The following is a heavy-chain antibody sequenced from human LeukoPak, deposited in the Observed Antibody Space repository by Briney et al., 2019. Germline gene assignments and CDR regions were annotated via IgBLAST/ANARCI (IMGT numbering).Heavy chain of an antibody. D-gene: IGHD2-8*01. V-gene: IGHV3-23*01. J-gene: IGHJ4*02. CDR1: GFTFSSYT. CDR2: ITGDGGTT. CDR3: AKGRMGYIPGL. Sequence: GGSLRLSCAASGFTFSSYTMTWVRQAPGKGLEWVSVITGDGGTTHYADCLKGRFTISRDNSKNTLYLQMNSLRAEDTAVYYCAKGRMGYIPGLWGQGTLVTVSS.